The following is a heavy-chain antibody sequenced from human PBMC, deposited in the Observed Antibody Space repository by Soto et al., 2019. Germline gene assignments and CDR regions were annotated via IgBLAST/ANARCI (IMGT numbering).Heavy chain of an antibody. Sequence: SETLSLTCTVSGGSISSYYWSWIRQPPGKGLEWIGYIYYSGSTNYNPSLKSRVTISVDTSKNQFSLKLSSVTAADTAVYYCARDRVVAATGGDYYYGMDVWGQGTTVTVSS. CDR3: ARDRVVAATGGDYYYGMDV. V-gene: IGHV4-59*01. CDR1: GGSISSYY. CDR2: IYYSGST. D-gene: IGHD2-15*01. J-gene: IGHJ6*02.